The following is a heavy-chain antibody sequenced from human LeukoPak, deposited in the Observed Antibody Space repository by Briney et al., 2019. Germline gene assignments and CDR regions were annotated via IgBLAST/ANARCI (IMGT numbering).Heavy chain of an antibody. V-gene: IGHV1-46*01. CDR2: ISPSGGST. D-gene: IGHD6-19*01. CDR3: ARSQVVSRGRIAVAGTFIDN. Sequence: ASVKVSCKASGYTFTGYYMHWVRQAPGQGLEWMGIISPSGGSTSYAQKFQGRVTMTRDMSTSTVYMELSSLRSEDTAVYYCARSQVVSRGRIAVAGTFIDNWGQGTLVTVSS. J-gene: IGHJ4*02. CDR1: GYTFTGYY.